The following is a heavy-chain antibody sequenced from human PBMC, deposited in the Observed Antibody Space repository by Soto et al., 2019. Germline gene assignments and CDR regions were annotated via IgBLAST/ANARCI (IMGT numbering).Heavy chain of an antibody. V-gene: IGHV3-74*01. Sequence: EVQLVESGGGLVQPGGSLRLSCAASGFSFSNYGMHWVRQAPGKGLVWVSRIKTDGSSPDYAASVKGRFTISSDNAKNVLYLLMNILAADDTSFYYSSDSEGNTYRLFFWGQGTLVTVSS. CDR2: IKTDGSSP. J-gene: IGHJ4*02. CDR3: SDSEGNTYRLFF. D-gene: IGHD1-1*01. CDR1: GFSFSNYG.